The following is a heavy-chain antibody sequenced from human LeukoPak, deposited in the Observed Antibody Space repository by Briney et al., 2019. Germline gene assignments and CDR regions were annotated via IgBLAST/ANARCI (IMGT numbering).Heavy chain of an antibody. CDR2: IYYSGST. V-gene: IGHV4-59*08. J-gene: IGHJ3*02. CDR3: ARPDFHDAFDI. CDR1: GGSISSYY. D-gene: IGHD2-21*02. Sequence: TSETLSLTCTVSGGSISSYYWSWIRQPPGKGLEWIGYIYYSGSTNYNPSLKSRVTISVDTSKNQFSLKLSSVTAADTAVYYCARPDFHDAFDIWGQGTMVTVSS.